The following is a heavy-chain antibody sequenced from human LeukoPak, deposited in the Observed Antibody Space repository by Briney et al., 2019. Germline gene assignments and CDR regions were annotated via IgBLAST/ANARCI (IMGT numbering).Heavy chain of an antibody. Sequence: SETLSLTCTVSGDSISSGGSYWSWIRQPAGKGLGWIGRFHPSGSTNYSPSLKSRVTISVDTSKNQFSLKLSSVTAADPAVYYCARGAYYYFMDVWGNGTTVTVSS. CDR2: FHPSGST. CDR3: ARGAYYYFMDV. J-gene: IGHJ6*03. CDR1: GDSISSGGSY. V-gene: IGHV4-61*02.